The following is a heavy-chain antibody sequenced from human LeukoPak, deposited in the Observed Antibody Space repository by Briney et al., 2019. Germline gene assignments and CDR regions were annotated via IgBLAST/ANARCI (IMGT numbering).Heavy chain of an antibody. CDR2: ISTDGSST. D-gene: IGHD6-19*01. J-gene: IGHJ4*02. CDR1: GFTFGSYW. V-gene: IGHV3-74*01. Sequence: GGSLRLSCAASGFTFGSYWMHWVRQAPGKGRVWVSRISTDGSSTNYADSVKGRFTISRDNAKNTLYLQMSSLRAEDTAVYYCARRLTGSSGFYYFDYWGQGTLVTVSS. CDR3: ARRLTGSSGFYYFDY.